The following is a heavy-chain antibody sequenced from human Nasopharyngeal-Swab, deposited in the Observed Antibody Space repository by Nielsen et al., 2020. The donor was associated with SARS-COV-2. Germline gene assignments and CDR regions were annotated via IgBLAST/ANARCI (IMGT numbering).Heavy chain of an antibody. CDR3: AKDIDYGDY. Sequence: VKVSCKASGGTFTNYGITWVRQAPGQGLEWIGRIIPILGKANNARKFQGRVTITADKSTSTVYMELSSLRSEDTALYYCAKDIDYGDYWGQGTLVTVSS. V-gene: IGHV1-69*10. D-gene: IGHD1-26*01. J-gene: IGHJ4*02. CDR1: GGTFTNYG. CDR2: IIPILGKA.